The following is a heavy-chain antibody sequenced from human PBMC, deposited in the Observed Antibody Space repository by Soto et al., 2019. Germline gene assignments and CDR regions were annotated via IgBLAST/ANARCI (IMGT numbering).Heavy chain of an antibody. Sequence: GESLKISCKASGYSFTSYWIGWVRQTPGKGLEWMGIILPDDADTRYSPSFEGHVTISADRSTNTXXXXXXXXXXXXXATYFCARQGFSKHYFYAADVWGQGTTVTVSS. D-gene: IGHD2-21*01. CDR2: ILPDDADT. CDR3: ARQGFSKHYFYAADV. J-gene: IGHJ6*02. CDR1: GYSFTSYW. V-gene: IGHV5-51*01.